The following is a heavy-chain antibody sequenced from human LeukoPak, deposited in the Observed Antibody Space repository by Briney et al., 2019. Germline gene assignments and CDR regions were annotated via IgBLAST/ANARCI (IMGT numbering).Heavy chain of an antibody. CDR1: GFTFSSYA. CDR2: IWYDGSNK. J-gene: IGHJ4*02. Sequence: GGSLRLSCAASGFTFSSYAMSWVRQAPGKGLEWVAVIWYDGSNKYYADSVKGRFTISRDNSKNTLYLQMNSLRAEDTAVYYCARGAYGVRYFDWLFDYWGQGTLVTVSS. V-gene: IGHV3-33*08. CDR3: ARGAYGVRYFDWLFDY. D-gene: IGHD3-9*01.